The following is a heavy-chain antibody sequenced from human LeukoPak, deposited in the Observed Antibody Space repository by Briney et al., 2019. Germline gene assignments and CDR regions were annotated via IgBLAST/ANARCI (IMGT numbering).Heavy chain of an antibody. D-gene: IGHD6-13*01. CDR3: AGLMYSSSWEN. V-gene: IGHV4-4*07. CDR1: GGSISSYY. CDR2: IYTSGST. J-gene: IGHJ4*02. Sequence: PSETLSLTCTVSGGSISSYYWSWIRQPAGKGLEWIGRIYTSGSTNYNPSLKSRVTMSVDTSKNQLSLKLSSVTAADTAVYYCAGLMYSSSWENXXQGTLVTVS.